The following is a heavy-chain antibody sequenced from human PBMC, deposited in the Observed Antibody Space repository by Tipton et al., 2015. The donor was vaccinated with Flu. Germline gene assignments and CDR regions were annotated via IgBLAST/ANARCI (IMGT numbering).Heavy chain of an antibody. CDR1: GGSTNNYY. Sequence: LRLSCNVSGGSTNNYYWTWIRRPPGEGLEWIGYISDSGDANYNPSLSSRVTISVDTSRKHISLQLRSVTAADTAVYYCARGTYYSDSHGYSRRVVLDSWGQGTLVTVSS. J-gene: IGHJ4*02. CDR2: ISDSGDA. V-gene: IGHV4-59*01. CDR3: ARGTYYSDSHGYSRRVVLDS. D-gene: IGHD3-22*01.